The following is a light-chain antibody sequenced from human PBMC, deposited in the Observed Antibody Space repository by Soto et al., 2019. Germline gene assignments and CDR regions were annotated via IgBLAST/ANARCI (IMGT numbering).Light chain of an antibody. J-gene: IGKJ1*01. CDR1: QSVSSD. CDR2: GAS. Sequence: EIVMTQSPATLSVSPGDRATLSCRASQSVSSDLAWYHQKPGQAPRLLIYGASTRATGIPARFSGSGSGTVFTLTINSLQSEDFAVYYCRKYNNWPRTFGQGTKVEIK. CDR3: RKYNNWPRT. V-gene: IGKV3-15*01.